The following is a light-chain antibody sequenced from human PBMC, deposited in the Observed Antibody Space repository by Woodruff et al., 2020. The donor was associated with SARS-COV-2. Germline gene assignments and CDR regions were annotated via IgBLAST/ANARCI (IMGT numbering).Light chain of an antibody. Sequence: KLLIYSASRLQSGVPSRFSGGGSGTEFSLTISSLQAEDFAIYYCQQLISYPPTFGLGTKMEVK. CDR3: QQLISYPPT. V-gene: IGKV1-9*01. CDR2: SAS. J-gene: IGKJ1*01.